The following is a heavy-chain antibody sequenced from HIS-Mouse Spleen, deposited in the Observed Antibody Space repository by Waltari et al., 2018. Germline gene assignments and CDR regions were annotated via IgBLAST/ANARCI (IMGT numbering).Heavy chain of an antibody. CDR2: INPIFGTA. J-gene: IGHJ5*02. Sequence: QVQLVQSGAEVKKPGSSVKVSCKASGGTFSSYAISWVLRAPGQGLEWMGGINPIFGTANYAQKFQGRVTITAAESTSTAYMELSSLRSEDTAVYYCAAARKSIVGATRWFDPWGQGTLVTVSS. V-gene: IGHV1-69*01. CDR3: AAARKSIVGATRWFDP. CDR1: GGTFSSYA. D-gene: IGHD1-26*01.